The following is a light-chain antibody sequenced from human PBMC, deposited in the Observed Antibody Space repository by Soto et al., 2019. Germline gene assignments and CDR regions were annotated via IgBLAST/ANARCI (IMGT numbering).Light chain of an antibody. CDR1: QSISSW. CDR2: KAS. CDR3: QQYHSYYLT. V-gene: IGKV1-5*03. J-gene: IGKJ4*01. Sequence: DIQMTQSPSTLSASVGDRVTITCRASQSISSWLAWYQQKPGKAPKVLIYKASNLESGVPSRFSGSGFGTEFTLTISSLQPDDFATDYCQQYHSYYLTFGGGTKVESK.